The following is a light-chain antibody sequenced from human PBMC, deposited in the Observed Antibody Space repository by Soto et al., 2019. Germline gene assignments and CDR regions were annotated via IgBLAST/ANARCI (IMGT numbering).Light chain of an antibody. CDR3: QQSYGTPFT. J-gene: IGKJ2*01. V-gene: IGKV1-8*01. Sequence: AIRMTQSPSSLSASTGDRVTITCRASQGISSYLAWYQQKPGKAPKLLIYAASTLQSGVPSRFSGSGSGTDFTLTISCLQSEDFATYYCQQSYGTPFTFGQGTKLEIK. CDR1: QGISSY. CDR2: AAS.